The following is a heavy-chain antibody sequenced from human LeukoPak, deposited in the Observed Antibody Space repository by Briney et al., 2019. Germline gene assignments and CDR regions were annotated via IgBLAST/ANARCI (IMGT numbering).Heavy chain of an antibody. CDR1: GGSFSGYY. CDR2: INHSGST. V-gene: IGHV4-34*01. J-gene: IGHJ1*01. D-gene: IGHD2-2*02. Sequence: SETLSLTCAGYGGSFSGYYWSWIRQPPGKGLEWIGEINHSGSTNYNPSLKSRVTISVDTSKNQFSLKLGSVTAADTAVYYCARPGAAIGKGYFQHWGQGTLVTVSS. CDR3: ARPGAAIGKGYFQH.